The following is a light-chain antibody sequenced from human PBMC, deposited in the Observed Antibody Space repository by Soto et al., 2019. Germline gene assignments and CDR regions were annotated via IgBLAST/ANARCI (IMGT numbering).Light chain of an antibody. CDR2: GAS. V-gene: IGKV3-20*01. Sequence: EIVLTQSPGTLSLSPGERATLSCRASQSVSSSSYLAWYQKKPGRAPRLLIYGASSRATGIPDRFSGSGSATDFTLTISRLEPEDFAGYYCRQYGSSPSYTFGQGTKLEIK. CDR1: QSVSSSSY. J-gene: IGKJ2*01. CDR3: RQYGSSPSYT.